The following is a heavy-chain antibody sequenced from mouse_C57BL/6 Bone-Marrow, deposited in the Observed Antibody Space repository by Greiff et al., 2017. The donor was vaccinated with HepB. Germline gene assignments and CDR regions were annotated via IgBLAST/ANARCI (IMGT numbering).Heavy chain of an antibody. J-gene: IGHJ4*01. Sequence: EVQRVESGGGLVQPKGSLKLSCAASGFSFNTYAMNWVRQAPGKGLEWVARIRSKSNNYATYYADSVKDRFTISRDDSESMLYLQMNNLKTEDTAMYDCVRPLYYGSSYYAMDYWGQGTSVTVSS. CDR2: IRSKSNNYAT. CDR1: GFSFNTYA. V-gene: IGHV10-1*01. D-gene: IGHD1-1*01. CDR3: VRPLYYGSSYYAMDY.